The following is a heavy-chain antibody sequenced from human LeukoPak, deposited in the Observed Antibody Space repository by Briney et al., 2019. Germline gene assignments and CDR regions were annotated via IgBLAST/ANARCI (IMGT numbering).Heavy chain of an antibody. Sequence: GGSLRLSCAPSGFTFSSYSMNWVRQAPGKGLEWVSSISSSSSYIYYADSVKGRFTISRDNAKNSLYLQMNSLRAEDTAVYYCARLFEQQLALETDYWGQGTLVTVSS. CDR3: ARLFEQQLALETDY. CDR2: ISSSSSYI. J-gene: IGHJ4*02. V-gene: IGHV3-21*01. CDR1: GFTFSSYS. D-gene: IGHD6-13*01.